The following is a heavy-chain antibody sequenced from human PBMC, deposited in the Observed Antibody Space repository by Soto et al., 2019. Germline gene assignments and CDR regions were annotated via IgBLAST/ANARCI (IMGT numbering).Heavy chain of an antibody. J-gene: IGHJ2*01. CDR3: ARESHDILTGPPWVWYFDL. Sequence: QVQLQQWGAGPLRPLETLSLTCGVSGGSFSGYYWAWIRQSPGKGLEWIGEINDRGSINYNPSLKSRVIISVETSKNHYSLNLRSVTAADTAVYYCARESHDILTGPPWVWYFDLWGRCTLVTVSS. V-gene: IGHV4-34*01. CDR1: GGSFSGYY. CDR2: INDRGSI. D-gene: IGHD3-9*01.